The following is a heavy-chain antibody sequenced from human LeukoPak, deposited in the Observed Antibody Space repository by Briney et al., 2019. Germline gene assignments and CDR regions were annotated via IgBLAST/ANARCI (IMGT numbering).Heavy chain of an antibody. CDR3: ATGEYYFDS. CDR1: GFTFPNYD. V-gene: IGHV3-23*01. J-gene: IGHJ4*02. CDR2: ISDSGHDT. D-gene: IGHD3-16*01. Sequence: GGSLRLSCAASGFTFPNYDMSWVRQAPGKGLEWVSTISDSGHDTSYADSVKGRFTISRDNSKNTLYLQMSSLRAEDTALYYCATGEYYFDSWGQGTLVTVSS.